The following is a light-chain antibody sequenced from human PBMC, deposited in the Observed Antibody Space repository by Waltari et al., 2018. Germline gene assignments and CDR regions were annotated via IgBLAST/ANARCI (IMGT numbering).Light chain of an antibody. V-gene: IGKV4-1*01. CDR1: QSVLYSSDNKNY. CDR2: WAF. Sequence: DIVMTPSPDSLAVSLGERATVNCKSSQSVLYSSDNKNYLAWYQQKPGQPPKLLIYWAFTRESGVPERFSGSGSGTDFTLSINSLQAEDVAVYYCQQYYSIPWTFGQGTKVEIK. J-gene: IGKJ1*01. CDR3: QQYYSIPWT.